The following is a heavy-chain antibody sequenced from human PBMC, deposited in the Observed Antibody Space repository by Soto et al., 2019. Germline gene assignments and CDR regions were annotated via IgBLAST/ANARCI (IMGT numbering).Heavy chain of an antibody. J-gene: IGHJ6*04. CDR2: ISGSGGST. Sequence: GGSLRLSCAASGFTFSSYAMSWVRQAPGKGLEWVSAISGSGGSTYYADSVKGRFTISRDNSKNTLYLQMNSLRAEDTALYYCAKVSAPRFGELLPPYYYYGMDVRGKGTTVTVSS. CDR3: AKVSAPRFGELLPPYYYYGMDV. CDR1: GFTFSSYA. D-gene: IGHD3-10*01. V-gene: IGHV3-23*01.